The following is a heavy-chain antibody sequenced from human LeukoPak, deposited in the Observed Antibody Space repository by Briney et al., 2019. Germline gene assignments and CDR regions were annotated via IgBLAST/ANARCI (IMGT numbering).Heavy chain of an antibody. V-gene: IGHV1-69*13. CDR1: GGTFSSYA. Sequence: ASVKVSCKASGGTFSSYAISWVRQAPGQGLEWMGGIIPIFGTANYAQKFQGRVTITADESTSTAYMELSSLKSDDTAVYYCASAHCSGSSCFWGAFEFWGQGTMVTVSS. J-gene: IGHJ3*01. CDR3: ASAHCSGSSCFWGAFEF. CDR2: IIPIFGTA. D-gene: IGHD2-2*01.